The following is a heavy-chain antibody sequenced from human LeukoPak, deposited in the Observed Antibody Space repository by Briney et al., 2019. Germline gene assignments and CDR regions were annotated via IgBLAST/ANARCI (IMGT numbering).Heavy chain of an antibody. CDR2: IIPIFGTA. CDR3: ARSAAYYDILTGPFDY. Sequence: ASVKVSCKASGGTFSSYAISWVRQAPGQGLEWMGGIIPIFGTANYAQKFQGRVTITADESTSTAYMELSSLRSEDTAVYYCARSAAYYDILTGPFDYWGQGTLVTVSS. J-gene: IGHJ4*02. D-gene: IGHD3-9*01. CDR1: GGTFSSYA. V-gene: IGHV1-69*13.